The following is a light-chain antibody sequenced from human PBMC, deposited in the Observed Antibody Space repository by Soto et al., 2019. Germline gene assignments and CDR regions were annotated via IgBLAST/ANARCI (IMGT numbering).Light chain of an antibody. Sequence: QSVLTQPPSVSGAPGQRVTISCTGSSSNIGAGYDVHWYQQLPGTASKLLFYGNSNRPSVAPDRFSGSKSGTSASLAITGLQAEDEADYYCQSYDSSLSGYVFGTGTKVTVL. V-gene: IGLV1-40*01. J-gene: IGLJ1*01. CDR3: QSYDSSLSGYV. CDR2: GNS. CDR1: SSNIGAGYD.